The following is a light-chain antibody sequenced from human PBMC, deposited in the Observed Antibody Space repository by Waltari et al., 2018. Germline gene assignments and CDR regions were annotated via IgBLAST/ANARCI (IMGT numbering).Light chain of an antibody. CDR2: DDR. J-gene: IGLJ2*01. Sequence: SYVLTQSPSVSVAPGQTTRITCGGNTIGSKAVHWYQQKPGQAPVLVVHDDRDRPSGIPERFSGSNSGNTATLTISRVAAGDEADYYCQVWDTSNDHVVFGGGTKLTVL. CDR3: QVWDTSNDHVV. CDR1: TIGSKA. V-gene: IGLV3-21*02.